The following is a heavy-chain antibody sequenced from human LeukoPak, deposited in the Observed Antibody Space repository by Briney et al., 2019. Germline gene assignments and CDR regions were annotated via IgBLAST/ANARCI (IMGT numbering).Heavy chain of an antibody. Sequence: PSETLSLTCTVSGGSISSSSYYWGWIRQPPGKGLEWIGSIYYRGSTYYNPSLKSRVTISVDTSKNQFSLKLSSVTAADTAVYYCARQKSGSRYFDYWGQGSLVTVSS. V-gene: IGHV4-39*01. CDR3: ARQKSGSRYFDY. J-gene: IGHJ4*02. CDR2: IYYRGST. D-gene: IGHD1-26*01. CDR1: GGSISSSSYY.